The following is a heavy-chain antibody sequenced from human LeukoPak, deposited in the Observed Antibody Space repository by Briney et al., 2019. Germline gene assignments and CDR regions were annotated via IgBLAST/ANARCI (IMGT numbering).Heavy chain of an antibody. CDR3: ARHSDYYGSGSYYRLDY. V-gene: IGHV4-59*08. D-gene: IGHD3-10*01. J-gene: IGHJ4*02. CDR1: GASISSYY. Sequence: SETLSLTCTVSGASISSYYWSWIRQPPGKGLEWIGYIYYRGSTNYNPSLKSRVTISVDTSKNQFSLKLSSVTAADTAVYYCARHSDYYGSGSYYRLDYWGQGTLVTVSS. CDR2: IYYRGST.